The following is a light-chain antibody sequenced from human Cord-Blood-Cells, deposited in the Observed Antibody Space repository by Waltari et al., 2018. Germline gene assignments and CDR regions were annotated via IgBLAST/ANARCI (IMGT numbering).Light chain of an antibody. CDR1: NIGSKS. CDR2: YDS. CDR3: QVWDSSSDHYV. J-gene: IGLJ1*01. V-gene: IGLV3-21*04. Sequence: SYVLTQPPSVSVAPGKTARITCGGNNIGSKSVNWYQQKPGKAPLLVIYYDSDRPSGIPERFSGSNSGNTATLTISRVEAGDEADYYCQVWDSSSDHYVFGTGTKVTV.